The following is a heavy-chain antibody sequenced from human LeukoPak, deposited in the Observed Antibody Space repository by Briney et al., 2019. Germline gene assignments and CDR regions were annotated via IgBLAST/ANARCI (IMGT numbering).Heavy chain of an antibody. J-gene: IGHJ4*02. CDR3: ASQTVGEFDY. CDR1: GFTFSSYW. V-gene: IGHV3-7*01. D-gene: IGHD3-10*01. Sequence: GGSLRLSCAAPGFTFSSYWMSWVRQAPGKGLEWVANIKQDGSEKYYVDSVKGRFTISRDNAKNSLYLQMNSLRAEDTAVYYCASQTVGEFDYWGQGTLVTVSS. CDR2: IKQDGSEK.